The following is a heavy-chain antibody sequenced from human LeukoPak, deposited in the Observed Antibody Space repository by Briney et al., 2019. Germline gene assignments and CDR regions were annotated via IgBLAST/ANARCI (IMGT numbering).Heavy chain of an antibody. D-gene: IGHD3-3*01. V-gene: IGHV3-30*02. CDR2: IRFDGSDK. CDR1: GFTFTYFG. Sequence: PGGSLRLSCAASGFTFTYFGMHWVRQAPGKGLEWVAFIRFDGSDKYYADSVKGRFTISRDNSKNTLYLQMNSLRAEDTAVYYCARDLEDSYDFWSGTAFDPWGQGTLVTVSS. J-gene: IGHJ5*02. CDR3: ARDLEDSYDFWSGTAFDP.